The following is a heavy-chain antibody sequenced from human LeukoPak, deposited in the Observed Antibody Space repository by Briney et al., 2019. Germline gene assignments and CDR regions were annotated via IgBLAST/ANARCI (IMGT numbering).Heavy chain of an antibody. J-gene: IGHJ4*02. V-gene: IGHV3-49*03. Sequence: PGGSLRLSCTASGFTFGDYAMSWFRQAPGKGLEWAGLIRSKAYGGTTEYAASVSGRFTVSRDDSKSIAYLQMNSLKTDDTAVYYCASDFSSNWYGTTDYWGQGTLVTVSS. CDR1: GFTFGDYA. CDR3: ASDFSSNWYGTTDY. D-gene: IGHD6-13*01. CDR2: IRSKAYGGTT.